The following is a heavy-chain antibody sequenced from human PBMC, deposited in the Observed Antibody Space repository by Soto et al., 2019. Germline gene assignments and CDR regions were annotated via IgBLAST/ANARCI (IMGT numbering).Heavy chain of an antibody. CDR3: TREQSDDNYFDP. D-gene: IGHD6-19*01. J-gene: IGHJ5*02. CDR1: GPALSRGGSF. CDR2: IYYSGGT. V-gene: IGHV4-61*08. Sequence: PSETLSLTCTVSGPALSRGGSFYTCVRQPPGKGLEWLGYIYYSGGTNYNPSLKSRVTISLDKSKSQFSLRLISVTAADTAAYYCTREQSDDNYFDPWGQGTLVTVSS.